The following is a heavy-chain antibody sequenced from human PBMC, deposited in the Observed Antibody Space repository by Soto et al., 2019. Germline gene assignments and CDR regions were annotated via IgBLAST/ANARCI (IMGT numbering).Heavy chain of an antibody. CDR2: ISAYNGNT. Sequence: ASVKVSCKASGYSFTRFYIHWVRQAPGQGLEWMGWISAYNGNTNYAQKLQGRVTMTTDTSTSTAYMELRSLRSDDTAVYYCARGRIAAAGTWYFDYWGQGTLVTVSS. CDR1: GYSFTRFY. V-gene: IGHV1-18*04. J-gene: IGHJ4*02. D-gene: IGHD6-13*01. CDR3: ARGRIAAAGTWYFDY.